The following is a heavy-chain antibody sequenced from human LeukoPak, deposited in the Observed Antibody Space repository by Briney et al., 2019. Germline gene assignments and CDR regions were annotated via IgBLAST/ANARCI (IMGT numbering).Heavy chain of an antibody. CDR2: IIPILGIA. V-gene: IGHV1-69*02. J-gene: IGHJ6*02. Sequence: SVKVSCKASGGTFISYTISWVRQAPGQGREWMGGIIPILGIANYAQKFQGRVTITADKSTSTAYMGLSSLRSEDTAVYYCAWLHSSSRFDYYYYGMDVWGQGTTVTVS. CDR3: AWLHSSSRFDYYYYGMDV. D-gene: IGHD6-6*01. CDR1: GGTFISYT.